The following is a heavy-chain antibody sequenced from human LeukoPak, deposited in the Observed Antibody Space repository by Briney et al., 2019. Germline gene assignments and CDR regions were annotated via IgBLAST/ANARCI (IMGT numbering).Heavy chain of an antibody. CDR3: ARDRGRGALSGGMDV. D-gene: IGHD3-10*01. CDR1: GFTVSSNY. Sequence: GGSLRLSCAASGFTVSSNYMSWVRQAPGKGLEWVSVIYSGGSTYYADSVKGRFTISRDNSKNTLYLQTNSLRAEDTAVYYCARDRGRGALSGGMDVWGQGTTVTVSS. J-gene: IGHJ6*02. CDR2: IYSGGST. V-gene: IGHV3-66*01.